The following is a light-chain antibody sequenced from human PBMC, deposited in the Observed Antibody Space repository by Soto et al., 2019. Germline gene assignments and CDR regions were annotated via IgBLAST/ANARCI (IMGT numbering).Light chain of an antibody. CDR2: STN. V-gene: IGLV1-44*01. J-gene: IGLJ2*01. CDR3: CSYAGSSTLRV. CDR1: NSNIGYNS. Sequence: QSVLTQPPSASGTPGQRVSVSCSGSNSNIGYNSVNWYQQFPGTAPKLLIYSTNQRPSGVPDRFSGSKSGTSASLAISGLQSEDEADYYCCSYAGSSTLRVFGGGTKLTVL.